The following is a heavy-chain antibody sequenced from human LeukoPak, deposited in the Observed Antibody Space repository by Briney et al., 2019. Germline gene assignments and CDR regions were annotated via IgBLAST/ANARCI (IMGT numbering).Heavy chain of an antibody. Sequence: GGSLRLSCAASGFTVSTNCITWFRQAPGKGLEWVSTIYSGGTTYYADSVMGRFTISRHNSRNTLYLQMNSLRAEDTAVYYCARIDPVLAYYFDLWGQGTLVTVSS. CDR1: GFTVSTNC. CDR3: ARIDPVLAYYFDL. J-gene: IGHJ4*02. CDR2: IYSGGTT. V-gene: IGHV3-53*04.